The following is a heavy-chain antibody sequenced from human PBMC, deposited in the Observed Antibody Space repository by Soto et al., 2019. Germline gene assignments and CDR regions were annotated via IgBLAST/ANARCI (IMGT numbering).Heavy chain of an antibody. J-gene: IGHJ4*02. CDR3: ARGVGATHFDY. V-gene: IGHV4-61*01. CDR2: IYHSGST. CDR1: GGSVSSGSSY. D-gene: IGHD1-26*01. Sequence: NPSETLSLTCTVSGGSVSSGSSYWSWIRQSPGKGLEWIGYIYHSGSTTYNPSLKSRVTISVDTSKNQFSPKLSSVTAADTAVYYCARGVGATHFDYWGQGTLVTVSS.